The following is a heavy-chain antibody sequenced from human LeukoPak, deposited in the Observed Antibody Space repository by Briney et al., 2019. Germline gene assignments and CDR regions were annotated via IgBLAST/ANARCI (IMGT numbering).Heavy chain of an antibody. CDR1: GITFSNSA. V-gene: IGHV3-23*01. CDR2: ITKNGDQT. Sequence: GGSLRLSCVPSGITFSNSALNWVRQAPGKGLEWVATITKNGDQTYYADSVKGLFTISRDTFRDTLYLQMNILRVEDTAVYYCARDIPRGSTHLDYWGQGTLVTVSS. J-gene: IGHJ4*02. CDR3: ARDIPRGSTHLDY. D-gene: IGHD1-26*01.